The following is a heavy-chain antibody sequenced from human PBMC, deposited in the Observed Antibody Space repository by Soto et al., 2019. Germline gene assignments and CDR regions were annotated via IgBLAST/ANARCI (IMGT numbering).Heavy chain of an antibody. J-gene: IGHJ5*02. CDR2: INNSGST. CDR3: ARIALNTIAVVPAAMSSGLSCFDL. CDR1: GGSFSGYY. Sequence: SETLSLTCAVYGGSFSGYYWSWIRQPPGKGLEWIGEINNSGSTNYNPSLKSRVTISVDQPKNQFSLKPSSVTAADTAVYYCARIALNTIAVVPAAMSSGLSCFDLWGQGTLVTVSS. D-gene: IGHD2-2*01. V-gene: IGHV4-34*01.